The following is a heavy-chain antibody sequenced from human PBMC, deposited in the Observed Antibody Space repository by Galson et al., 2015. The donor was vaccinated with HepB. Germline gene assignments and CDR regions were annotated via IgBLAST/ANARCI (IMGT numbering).Heavy chain of an antibody. D-gene: IGHD6-13*01. CDR2: ISSSSSYI. Sequence: SLRLSCAASGFTFSSYSMNWVRQAPGKGLEWVSSISSSSSYIYYADSVKGRFTISRDNAKNSLYLQMNSLRAEDTAVYYCARCIAAAGTIEYYYYGMDVWGQGTTVTVSS. V-gene: IGHV3-21*01. J-gene: IGHJ6*02. CDR1: GFTFSSYS. CDR3: ARCIAAAGTIEYYYYGMDV.